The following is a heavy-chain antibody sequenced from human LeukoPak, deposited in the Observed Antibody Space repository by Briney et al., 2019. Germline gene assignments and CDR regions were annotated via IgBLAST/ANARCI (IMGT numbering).Heavy chain of an antibody. CDR2: MNPNSGNT. CDR1: GGTFSSYA. CDR3: ARGWMVRGVTYFDY. D-gene: IGHD3-10*01. J-gene: IGHJ4*02. V-gene: IGHV1-8*02. Sequence: ASVKVSCKASGGTFSSYAISWVRQAPGQGLEWMGWMNPNSGNTGYAQKFQGRVTMTRNTSISTAYMELSSLRSEDTAVYYCARGWMVRGVTYFDYWGQGTLVTVSS.